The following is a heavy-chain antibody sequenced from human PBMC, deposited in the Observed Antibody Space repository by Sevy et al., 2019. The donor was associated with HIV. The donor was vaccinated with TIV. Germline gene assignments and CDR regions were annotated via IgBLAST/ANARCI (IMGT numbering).Heavy chain of an antibody. J-gene: IGHJ4*02. CDR1: GYTFTSYG. Sequence: ASVKVSCKASGYTFTSYGISWVRQAPGQGLEWMGWISAYNGNTNYAQKLQGRVTMTTDTSTSTAYMELRSLRSDDTAVYYCVRLLLGYCSSTSCYTEDFDYWGQGTLVTVSS. CDR2: ISAYNGNT. CDR3: VRLLLGYCSSTSCYTEDFDY. D-gene: IGHD2-2*02. V-gene: IGHV1-18*01.